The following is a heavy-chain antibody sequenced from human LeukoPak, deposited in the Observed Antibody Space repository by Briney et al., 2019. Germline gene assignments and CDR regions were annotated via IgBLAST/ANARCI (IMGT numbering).Heavy chain of an antibody. CDR2: ISSSSSTI. Sequence: GGSLRLSCAASGFTFSSYSMNWVRQAPGKGLEWVSYISSSSSTIYYADSVKGRFTISRDNAKNTLYLRMNSLRAEDTAVYYCARVDGSSSHRGWFDPWGQGTLVTVSS. CDR3: ARVDGSSSHRGWFDP. CDR1: GFTFSSYS. D-gene: IGHD6-13*01. V-gene: IGHV3-48*04. J-gene: IGHJ5*02.